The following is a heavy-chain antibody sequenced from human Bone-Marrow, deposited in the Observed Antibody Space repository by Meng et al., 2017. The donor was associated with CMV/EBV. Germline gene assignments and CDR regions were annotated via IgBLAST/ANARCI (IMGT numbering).Heavy chain of an antibody. CDR2: AKSKSDGGTT. J-gene: IGHJ4*02. CDR1: GFTFTDAW. Sequence: GESLKISCAASGFTFTDAWMNWVRQAPGKGLEWVGRAKSKSDGGTTDYAAPVKGRFIVSRDDSQNTVYLQMNSLKTEDTAVYYCAGGTGKTDFDYWGQGTQVTVSS. CDR3: AGGTGKTDFDY. D-gene: IGHD3-10*01. V-gene: IGHV3-15*01.